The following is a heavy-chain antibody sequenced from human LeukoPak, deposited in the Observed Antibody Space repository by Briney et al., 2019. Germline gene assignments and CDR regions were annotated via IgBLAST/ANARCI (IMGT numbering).Heavy chain of an antibody. D-gene: IGHD6-13*01. CDR2: INSDGRNA. CDR1: GFTLATYR. CDR3: ARGTLKAAATDFDY. Sequence: PGGSLRLSCVASGFTLATYRMHWVRQHPGKGLVWVSRINSDGRNAVYADSVKGRFTFSRDIATNTLFLQMNSLRAEDTALYYCARGTLKAAATDFDYWGQGTLVTVSS. J-gene: IGHJ4*02. V-gene: IGHV3-74*01.